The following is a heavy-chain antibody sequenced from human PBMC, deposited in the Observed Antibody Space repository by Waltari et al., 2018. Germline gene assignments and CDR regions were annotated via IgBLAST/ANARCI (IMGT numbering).Heavy chain of an antibody. V-gene: IGHV4-39*02. CDR1: GASITSGPYD. CDR2: IYYTGST. CDR3: ARSHGGLPPSIFHSDY. D-gene: IGHD2-2*01. Sequence: QLQLPESGPRLGRTSETLSLSRTASGASITSGPYDWGWVRHPPGKGLEWIGSIYYTGSTYYTPSLKRRVTISVDTSNNRFSLKLASVTAADTAVYYCARSHGGLPPSIFHSDYWAQGTLVTVSS. J-gene: IGHJ4*02.